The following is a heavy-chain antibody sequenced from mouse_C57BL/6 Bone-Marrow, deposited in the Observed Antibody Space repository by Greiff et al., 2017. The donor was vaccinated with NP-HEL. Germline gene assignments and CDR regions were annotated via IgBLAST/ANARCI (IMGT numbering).Heavy chain of an antibody. CDR2: INPSTGGT. V-gene: IGHV1-42*01. CDR3: ARGPSYYYGSSDRYFDV. J-gene: IGHJ1*03. Sequence: EVQLQESGPELVKPGASVKISCKASGYSFTGYYMNWVKQSPEKSLEWIGEINPSTGGTTYNQKFKAKATLTVDKSSSTAYMPLKSLTSEDSAVYYCARGPSYYYGSSDRYFDVWGTGTTVTVSS. D-gene: IGHD1-1*01. CDR1: GYSFTGYY.